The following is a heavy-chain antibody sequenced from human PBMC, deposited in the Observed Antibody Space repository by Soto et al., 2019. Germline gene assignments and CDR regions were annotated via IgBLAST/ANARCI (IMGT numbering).Heavy chain of an antibody. Sequence: QVQLQESGPGLVKPSQTLSLTCTVSGGSISSGGYYWSWIRQHPGKGLEWIGYIYYSGSTYFNRSLTSRVTVSVDTSKNQFSLKLSYVTAADTAVYYCARDTAAGPLAYWGQGTLVTVSS. J-gene: IGHJ4*02. V-gene: IGHV4-31*03. CDR2: IYYSGST. CDR3: ARDTAAGPLAY. CDR1: GGSISSGGYY. D-gene: IGHD6-13*01.